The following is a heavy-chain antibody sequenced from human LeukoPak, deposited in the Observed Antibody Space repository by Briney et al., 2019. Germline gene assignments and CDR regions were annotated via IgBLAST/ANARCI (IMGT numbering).Heavy chain of an antibody. J-gene: IGHJ5*02. CDR3: ARRRGITMIVVVIGWFDP. Sequence: PPETLSLTCAVYGGSFSGYYWSWIRQPPGKGLEWIGEINHSGSTNYNPSLKSRVTISVDTSKNQFSLKLSSVTAADTAVYYCARRRGITMIVVVIGWFDPWGQGTLVTVSS. D-gene: IGHD3-22*01. CDR2: INHSGST. V-gene: IGHV4-34*01. CDR1: GGSFSGYY.